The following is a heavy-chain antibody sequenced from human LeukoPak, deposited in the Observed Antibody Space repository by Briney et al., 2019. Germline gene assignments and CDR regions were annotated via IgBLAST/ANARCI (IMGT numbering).Heavy chain of an antibody. CDR2: ISVYNGDT. D-gene: IGHD6-13*01. CDR3: ARDHSSSCQLFDY. J-gene: IGHJ4*02. V-gene: IGHV1-18*01. Sequence: ASVKVSCKASGYTFTHFGISWVRQAPGQGFEWMGWISVYNGDTNFAQKLQDRVTMTTDTSTTTAYMELRNLRSDDTAIYYCARDHSSSCQLFDYWGQGTLVTVSS. CDR1: GYTFTHFG.